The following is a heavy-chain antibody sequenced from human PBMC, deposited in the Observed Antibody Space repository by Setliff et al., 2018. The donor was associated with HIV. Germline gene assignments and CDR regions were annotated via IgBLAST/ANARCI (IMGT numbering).Heavy chain of an antibody. Sequence: SETLSLTCAVYGGTFSDYSWTWIRRPPGKGLEWIGEIHHSGRTEYNPSLTSRISMSVDSSKNQFSLKLSSVTAADTVMYYCARAPYDILTGYGYFQHWGQGTLVTVSS. D-gene: IGHD3-9*01. J-gene: IGHJ1*01. CDR1: GGTFSDYS. CDR2: IHHSGRT. V-gene: IGHV4-34*10. CDR3: ARAPYDILTGYGYFQH.